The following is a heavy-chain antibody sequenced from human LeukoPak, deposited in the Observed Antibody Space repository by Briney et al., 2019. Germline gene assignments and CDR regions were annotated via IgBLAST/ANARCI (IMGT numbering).Heavy chain of an antibody. CDR2: IYHSGST. D-gene: IGHD6-6*01. V-gene: IGHV4-38-2*02. Sequence: SETLSLTCTVSGYSISSGYYWGWIRQPPGKGLEWIGSIYHSGSTYYNPSLKSRVTISVDTSKNQFSLKLSSVTAADTAVYYCGRSSPAARLDAFGIWGQGTMVTVSS. CDR1: GYSISSGYY. CDR3: GRSSPAARLDAFGI. J-gene: IGHJ3*02.